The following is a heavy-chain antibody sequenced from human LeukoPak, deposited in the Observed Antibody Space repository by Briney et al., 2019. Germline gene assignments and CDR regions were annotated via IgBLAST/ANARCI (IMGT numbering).Heavy chain of an antibody. CDR1: GGTLSTHA. V-gene: IGHV1-69*05. CDR2: ITPIFGRA. D-gene: IGHD2-2*02. CDR3: ARVHCTSTVCYTGWFDP. Sequence: ASVKASCKASGGTLSTHAISWVRQAPGQGLEWMGGITPIFGRANYAQKFQGRVTITTEESTSTAYMELSSLRSEDTAVYYCARVHCTSTVCYTGWFDPWGQGTLVTVSS. J-gene: IGHJ5*02.